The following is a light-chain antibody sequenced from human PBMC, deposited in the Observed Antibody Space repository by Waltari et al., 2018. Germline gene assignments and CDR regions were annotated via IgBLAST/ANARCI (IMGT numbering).Light chain of an antibody. Sequence: DIQMTQSPSSLSASAGERVTITCRASQDIRNSLNGYQPRTGKSPERLISLASNLESVVPSSFSGSGSGTAFTLTINSLPPEDFATYYCLPLKSIPFSFGQLTNVEL. J-gene: IGKJ2*03. CDR1: QDIRNS. CDR3: LPLKSIPFS. V-gene: IGKV1-17*01. CDR2: LAS.